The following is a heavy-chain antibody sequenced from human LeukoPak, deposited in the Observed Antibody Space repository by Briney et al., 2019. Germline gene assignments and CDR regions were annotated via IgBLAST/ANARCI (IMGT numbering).Heavy chain of an antibody. V-gene: IGHV1-18*01. CDR2: ISAHNGNT. CDR1: GYTFTTHG. CDR3: ASDGYFDL. Sequence: ASVKVSCKASGYTFTTHGIAWVRQAPGQGLEWMGWISAHNGNTNYAQSLQGRGTMTTDTSTNTAYMELRSLRSDDTAVYYCASDGYFDLWGRGTLVTVSS. J-gene: IGHJ2*01.